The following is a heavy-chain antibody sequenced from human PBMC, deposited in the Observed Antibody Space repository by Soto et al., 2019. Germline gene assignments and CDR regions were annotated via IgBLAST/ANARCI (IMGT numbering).Heavy chain of an antibody. D-gene: IGHD3-9*01. J-gene: IGHJ4*02. CDR1: GFTFSSYA. Sequence: GGSLRLSCAASGFTFSSYAMSWVRQAPGKGLEWVSAISGSGGSTYYADSVKGRFTISRENSKNTLYLQMNSLRAEDTAVYYCAKDRTGYPHYFDYWGQGTLVTVSS. CDR2: ISGSGGST. V-gene: IGHV3-23*01. CDR3: AKDRTGYPHYFDY.